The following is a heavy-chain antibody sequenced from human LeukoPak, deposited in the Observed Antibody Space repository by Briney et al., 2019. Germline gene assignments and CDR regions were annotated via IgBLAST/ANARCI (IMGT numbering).Heavy chain of an antibody. CDR2: IHHTGNT. CDR1: GGSFSGYY. D-gene: IGHD3-10*01. V-gene: IGHV4-34*01. CDR3: ARNGHYSLDY. J-gene: IGHJ4*02. Sequence: PSETLSLTCRVYGGSFSGYYWGNIRQSPGKGLEWFGEIHHTGNTNYNPSLKSRVTISIDKSKNQFSLQLSSLTAADTAVYYCARNGHYSLDYWGQGILVTVSS.